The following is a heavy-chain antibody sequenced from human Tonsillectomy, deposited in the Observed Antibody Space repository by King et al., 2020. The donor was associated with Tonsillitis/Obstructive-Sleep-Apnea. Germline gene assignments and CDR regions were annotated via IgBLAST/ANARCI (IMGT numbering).Heavy chain of an antibody. D-gene: IGHD6-6*01. CDR2: IYYSGST. CDR1: GGSISSYY. V-gene: IGHV4-59*01. Sequence: LQLQESGPGLVKPSETLFLTCTVSGGSISSYYWSWIRQPPGKGLAWIGYIYYSGSTNYNPSLKSRVTISVDTSKNQFSLKLSSVTAADTAVYYCARHSSSPGATLFDYWGQGTLVTVSS. CDR3: ARHSSSPGATLFDY. J-gene: IGHJ4*02.